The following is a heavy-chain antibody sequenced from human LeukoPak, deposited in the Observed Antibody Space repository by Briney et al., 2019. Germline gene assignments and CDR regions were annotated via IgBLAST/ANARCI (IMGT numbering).Heavy chain of an antibody. D-gene: IGHD2-2*01. Sequence: GGSLRLSCAASGFTFSSYWMSWVRQAPGKGLEWVANIKQDGSEKYYVDSVKGRFTISRDNAKNSLYLQMNSLRAEDTAVYYCARDHQNIVVVPAAEDYYYGMDVWGQGTTVTVSS. CDR1: GFTFSSYW. J-gene: IGHJ6*02. V-gene: IGHV3-7*01. CDR3: ARDHQNIVVVPAAEDYYYGMDV. CDR2: IKQDGSEK.